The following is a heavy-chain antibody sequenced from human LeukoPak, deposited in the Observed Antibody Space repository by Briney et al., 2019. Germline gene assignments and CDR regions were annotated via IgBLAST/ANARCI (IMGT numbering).Heavy chain of an antibody. V-gene: IGHV1-2*02. J-gene: IGHJ4*02. CDR2: INPNSGGT. D-gene: IGHD1-7*01. CDR1: GYTFTGYY. Sequence: ASVKVSCKASGYTFTGYYMHWVRQAPGQGLEWIGWINPNSGGTNYAQKFRGRVTMTRDTSISTAYMELSSLRSDDTAVYFCARDLPNNWNYVGDYWGQGTLVTVSS. CDR3: ARDLPNNWNYVGDY.